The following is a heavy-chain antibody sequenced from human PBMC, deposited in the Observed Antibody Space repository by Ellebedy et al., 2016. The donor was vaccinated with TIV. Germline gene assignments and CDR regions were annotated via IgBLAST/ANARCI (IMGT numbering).Heavy chain of an antibody. Sequence: ASVKVSCXASGYTFTSYGISWVRQAPGQGLEWMGWISAYNGNTNYAQKLQGRVTMTTDTSTSTAYMELRSLRSDDTAVYYCARDIGVLRFLEWLPPRSDAFDIWGQGTMVTVSS. CDR1: GYTFTSYG. D-gene: IGHD3-3*01. CDR2: ISAYNGNT. CDR3: ARDIGVLRFLEWLPPRSDAFDI. J-gene: IGHJ3*02. V-gene: IGHV1-18*01.